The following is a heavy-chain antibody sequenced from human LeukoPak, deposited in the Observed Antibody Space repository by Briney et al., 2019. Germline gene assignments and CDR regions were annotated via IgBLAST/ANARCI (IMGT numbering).Heavy chain of an antibody. J-gene: IGHJ4*02. Sequence: GGSLRLSCAASGFTFSSYSMNWVRQAPGKGLEWVAVIWYDGSNKYYADSVKGRFTISRDNSKNTLYLQMNSLRAEDTAVYYCARDSSSGRIDYWGQGTLVTVSS. CDR3: ARDSSSGRIDY. CDR1: GFTFSSYS. CDR2: IWYDGSNK. V-gene: IGHV3-33*08. D-gene: IGHD6-13*01.